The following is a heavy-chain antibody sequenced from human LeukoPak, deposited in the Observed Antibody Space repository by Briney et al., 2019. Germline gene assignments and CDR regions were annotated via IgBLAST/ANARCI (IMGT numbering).Heavy chain of an antibody. CDR3: ASSVATTRTDTDAFDI. Sequence: PSEALSLTCTVSGYSISSGYYWGWVRQPPGKGLEWIGSIYHSGSTYYNPSLKSRVTISVDTSKNQFSLKLSSVTAADTAVYYCASSVATTRTDTDAFDIWGQGTMVTVSS. D-gene: IGHD5-24*01. CDR2: IYHSGST. V-gene: IGHV4-38-2*02. J-gene: IGHJ3*02. CDR1: GYSISSGYY.